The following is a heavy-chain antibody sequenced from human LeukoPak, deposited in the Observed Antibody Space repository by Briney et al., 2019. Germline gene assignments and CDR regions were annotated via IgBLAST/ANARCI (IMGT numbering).Heavy chain of an antibody. J-gene: IGHJ4*02. CDR3: ARGTHPRSYYDFWSGYFFISLPDY. CDR2: MNPNSGNT. CDR1: GYTFTSYD. Sequence: GASVKVSCKASGYTFTSYDINWVRQATGQGLEWMGWMNPNSGNTGYAQKFQSRVTITRNTSISTAYMELSSLRSEDTAVYYCARGTHPRSYYDFWSGYFFISLPDYWGQGTLVTVSS. V-gene: IGHV1-8*03. D-gene: IGHD3-3*01.